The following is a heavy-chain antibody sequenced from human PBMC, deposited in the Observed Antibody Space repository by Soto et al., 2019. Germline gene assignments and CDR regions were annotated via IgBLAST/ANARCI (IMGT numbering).Heavy chain of an antibody. V-gene: IGHV1-18*01. CDR1: GYTFTTSG. D-gene: IGHD1-26*01. CDR2: ISTYNGDT. Sequence: QVQLVQSGPEVRKPGASVKVSCEASGYTFTTSGISWVRQVPGQGLEWMGWISTYNGDTNSAQNFQGRVLMTADTSTRTAYMELMSLKSDDTAVYYCARQGSWPYYYYGLDVWGQGTIGTVSS. J-gene: IGHJ6*02. CDR3: ARQGSWPYYYYGLDV.